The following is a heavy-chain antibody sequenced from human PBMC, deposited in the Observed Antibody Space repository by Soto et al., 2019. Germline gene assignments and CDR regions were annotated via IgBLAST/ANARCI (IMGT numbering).Heavy chain of an antibody. D-gene: IGHD6-13*01. CDR2: IYYSGST. Sequence: SETLSLTCTVSGGSISSYYWSWIRQPPGKGLEWIGYIYYSGSTNYNPSLKSRVTISVDTSKNQFSLKLHSVTAADTAVYYCARHLRPGSGNWYGVEAWGQGTRVSVSS. CDR1: GGSISSYY. J-gene: IGHJ5*02. V-gene: IGHV4-59*08. CDR3: ARHLRPGSGNWYGVEA.